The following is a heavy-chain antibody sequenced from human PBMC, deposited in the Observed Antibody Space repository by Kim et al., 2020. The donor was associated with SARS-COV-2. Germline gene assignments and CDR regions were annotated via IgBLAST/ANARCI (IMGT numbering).Heavy chain of an antibody. D-gene: IGHD3-10*01. J-gene: IGHJ4*02. Sequence: GGSLRLSCAASGFTVSTSYINWVRQAPGKGLEWVSIIYSSGTTYHADSVKGRFSISRDNSKNTVSLQMSSLRADDTAVYYCVRSSGNHFDYWGQGALVTVSS. CDR1: GFTVSTSY. CDR3: VRSSGNHFDY. V-gene: IGHV3-53*01. CDR2: IYSSGTT.